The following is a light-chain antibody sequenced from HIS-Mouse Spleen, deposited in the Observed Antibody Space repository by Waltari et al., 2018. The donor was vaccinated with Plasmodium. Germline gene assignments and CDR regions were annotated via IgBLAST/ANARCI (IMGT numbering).Light chain of an antibody. J-gene: IGLJ2*01. CDR1: SSDVGGYNH. V-gene: IGLV2-8*01. Sequence: QSALTQPPSASGSPGQSVTISCTGTSSDVGGYNHVPWYQQHPGKAPKLMSDEFSKRPSGVPDRFSGSKSGNTASLTVSGLQAEDEADYYCSSYAGSNNLVFGGGTKLTVL. CDR2: EFS. CDR3: SSYAGSNNLV.